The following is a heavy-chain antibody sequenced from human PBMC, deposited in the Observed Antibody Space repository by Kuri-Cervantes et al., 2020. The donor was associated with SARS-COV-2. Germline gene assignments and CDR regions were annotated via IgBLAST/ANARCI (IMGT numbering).Heavy chain of an antibody. J-gene: IGHJ4*02. CDR1: GYSISSGYH. D-gene: IGHD1-26*01. V-gene: IGHV4-38-2*02. CDR3: ARVYSQSYFDN. Sequence: SETLSLTCNVSGYSISSGYHWGWIRQPPGKGLDWIATIYHTGRTYYNPSLESRVAISLDTSENQFSLKLSSVTAADTAVYYCARVYSQSYFDNWGQGTLVTVSS. CDR2: IYHTGRT.